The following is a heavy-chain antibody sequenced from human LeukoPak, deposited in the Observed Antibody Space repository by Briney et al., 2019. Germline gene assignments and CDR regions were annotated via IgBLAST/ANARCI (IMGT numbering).Heavy chain of an antibody. CDR3: AKDKNTVTSGY. V-gene: IGHV3-30*04. CDR2: ISYDGSNK. CDR1: GFTFSSYA. D-gene: IGHD4-17*01. J-gene: IGHJ4*02. Sequence: GRSLRLSCAASGFTFSSYAMHWVRQAPGKGLEWVAVISYDGSNKYYADSVKGRFTISRDYSKNTLYLQMNSLRAEDTAVYYCAKDKNTVTSGYWGQGTLVTVSS.